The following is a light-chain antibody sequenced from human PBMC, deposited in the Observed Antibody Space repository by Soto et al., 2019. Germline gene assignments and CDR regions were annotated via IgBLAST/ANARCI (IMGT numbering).Light chain of an antibody. V-gene: IGKV1-6*01. CDR3: LQDYNYPRT. Sequence: AIPLAQSHPSLSASLGDSAPIXCRASQGIRNDLGWYQQKPGKAPKLLIYAASSLQSGVPSRFSGSGSGTDFTLTISSLQPEDFATYYCLQDYNYPRTFGQGTKVDIK. CDR1: QGIRND. J-gene: IGKJ1*01. CDR2: AAS.